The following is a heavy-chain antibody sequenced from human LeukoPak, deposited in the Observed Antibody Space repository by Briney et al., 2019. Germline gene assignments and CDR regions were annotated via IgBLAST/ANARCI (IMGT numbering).Heavy chain of an antibody. CDR1: GVSFDDYY. V-gene: IGHV4-34*01. J-gene: IGHJ4*02. CDR3: TRMTTGHDY. Sequence: SETLSLTCAVSGVSFDDYYWSWVRQTPGKGLEWLGEINHSGYTNDSPSLKSRVTLSIDTSRKQFSLNRKSVTVADAGIYYCTRMTTGHDYWGQGTLVTVSS. CDR2: INHSGYT. D-gene: IGHD4-17*01.